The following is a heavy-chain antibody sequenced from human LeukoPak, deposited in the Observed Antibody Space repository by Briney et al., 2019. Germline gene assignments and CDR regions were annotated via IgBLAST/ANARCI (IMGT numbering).Heavy chain of an antibody. CDR2: INHSGST. CDR3: ASSYSSGWYFDY. CDR1: GGSFSGYY. Sequence: PSETLSLTCAVYGGSFSGYYWSWIRQPPGKGLEWIGEINHSGSTNYNPSLKSRVTISVDTSKNQFSLKLSSVTAADTAVYYCASSYSSGWYFDYRGQGTLVTVSS. J-gene: IGHJ4*02. V-gene: IGHV4-34*01. D-gene: IGHD6-19*01.